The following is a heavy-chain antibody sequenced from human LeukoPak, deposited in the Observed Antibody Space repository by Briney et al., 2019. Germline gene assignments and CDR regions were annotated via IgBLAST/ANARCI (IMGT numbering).Heavy chain of an antibody. CDR2: IYHSGST. D-gene: IGHD2-2*01. CDR1: GGSISSSNW. V-gene: IGHV4-4*02. J-gene: IGHJ4*02. Sequence: SGTLSLTCAVSGGSISSSNWWSWVRQPPGKGLEWIGEIYHSGSTNYNPSLKSRVTISVDTSKSQFSLKLTSVTAADTAVYYCARLGIGVVPSAMLGDYYFDYWGQGTLVTVSS. CDR3: ARLGIGVVPSAMLGDYYFDY.